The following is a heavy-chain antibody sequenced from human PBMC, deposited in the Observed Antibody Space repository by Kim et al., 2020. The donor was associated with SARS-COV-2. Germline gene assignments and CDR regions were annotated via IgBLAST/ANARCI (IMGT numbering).Heavy chain of an antibody. V-gene: IGHV3-30-3*01. CDR1: GFTFSSYA. CDR3: AREGPDYGARRSYYYGMDV. CDR2: ISYDGSNK. Sequence: GGSLRLSCAASGFTFSSYAMHWVRQAPGKGLEWVAVISYDGSNKYYADSVKGRFTISIDNSKNTLYLQMNSLRAEDTAVYYCAREGPDYGARRSYYYGMDVWGQGTTVTVSS. D-gene: IGHD4-17*01. J-gene: IGHJ6*02.